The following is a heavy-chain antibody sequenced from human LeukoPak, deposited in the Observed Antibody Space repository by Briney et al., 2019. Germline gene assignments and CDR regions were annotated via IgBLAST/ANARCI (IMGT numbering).Heavy chain of an antibody. CDR1: GASISSSSYF. V-gene: IGHV4-39*07. Sequence: PSETLSLTCTVSGASISSSSYFWGWIRHPPGKGLECIGSISHTRSTYYNPSLKSRVTISVDTSKNQFSLKLSSVTAADTAVYYCVRDIAAAGGFDYWGQGTLVTVSS. J-gene: IGHJ4*02. CDR3: VRDIAAAGGFDY. D-gene: IGHD6-13*01. CDR2: ISHTRST.